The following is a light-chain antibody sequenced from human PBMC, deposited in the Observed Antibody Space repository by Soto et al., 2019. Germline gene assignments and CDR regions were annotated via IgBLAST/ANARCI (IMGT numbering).Light chain of an antibody. CDR2: GAY. CDR1: QSVSSSY. CDR3: QKYGSSHRK. Sequence: EIVLTHSPVTLSSSPVERANLSFIASQSVSSSYLAWYQQKPGQANRLLIYGAYSRATGITDRFSGSGSGTDFTLTIRRLEPEDFAVYYCQKYGSSHRKFGNGHTVDLK. V-gene: IGKV3-20*01. J-gene: IGKJ1*01.